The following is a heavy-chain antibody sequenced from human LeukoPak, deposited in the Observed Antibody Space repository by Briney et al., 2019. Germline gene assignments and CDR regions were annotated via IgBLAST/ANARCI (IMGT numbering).Heavy chain of an antibody. CDR1: GYTFTNYG. J-gene: IGHJ3*02. D-gene: IGHD3-22*01. CDR3: ARHRLHRVYYDSSGYYHDAFDI. V-gene: IGHV1-18*01. Sequence: ASVKVSCTASGYTFTNYGISWVRQAPGQGLEWMGWITSYNSNTNYEQKLQGRVTMSTDTSTSTAYMELTSLRSDDTAVYYCARHRLHRVYYDSSGYYHDAFDICGQGTMVTV. CDR2: ITSYNSNT.